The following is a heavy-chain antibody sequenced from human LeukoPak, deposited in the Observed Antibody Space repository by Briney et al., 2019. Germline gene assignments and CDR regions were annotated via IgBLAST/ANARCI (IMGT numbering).Heavy chain of an antibody. Sequence: GGSLRLSCAGAEFTFSSYAMSWVRQAPGKGLEWVSAIVGSGLTTYYADSVKGRFTISRDDSKNTLYLQMSSLRAEDTAVYYCAKDSTIFGAKTHFDYWGQGTLVTVSS. CDR1: EFTFSSYA. D-gene: IGHD3-3*01. J-gene: IGHJ4*02. V-gene: IGHV3-23*01. CDR2: IVGSGLTT. CDR3: AKDSTIFGAKTHFDY.